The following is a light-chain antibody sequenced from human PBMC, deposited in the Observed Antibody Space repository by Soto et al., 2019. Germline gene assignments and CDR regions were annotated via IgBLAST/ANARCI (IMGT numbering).Light chain of an antibody. CDR3: QQRANWSPYT. V-gene: IGKV3-11*01. Sequence: ETVLTQSPATLSLSPGERATLSCRASETVGNYLAWFQHKPGQAPRLLIYDTSNRATGIPARFSGSGSGTDFTLTISSLEPEDFAVYYCQQRANWSPYTFGQGTKVEIK. CDR2: DTS. J-gene: IGKJ2*01. CDR1: ETVGNY.